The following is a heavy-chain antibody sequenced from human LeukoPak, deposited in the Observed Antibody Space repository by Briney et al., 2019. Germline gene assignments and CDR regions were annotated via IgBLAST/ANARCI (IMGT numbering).Heavy chain of an antibody. D-gene: IGHD2-8*01. Sequence: GGSLRLSCAASGFTFSSYEMNWVRQAPGKGLEWVSYISSSGSTIYYADSVKGRFTISRDNAKNSLYLQMNSLRAEDTAVYYCAREERIDYLYYNWFDPWGQGTLVTVSS. CDR2: ISSSGSTI. V-gene: IGHV3-48*03. J-gene: IGHJ5*02. CDR3: AREERIDYLYYNWFDP. CDR1: GFTFSSYE.